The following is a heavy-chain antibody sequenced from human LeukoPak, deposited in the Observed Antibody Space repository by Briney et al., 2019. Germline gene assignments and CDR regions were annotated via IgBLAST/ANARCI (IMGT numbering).Heavy chain of an antibody. V-gene: IGHV4-38-2*01. D-gene: IGHD5-24*01. CDR2: IYHSGST. CDR3: ARHEAEMATILGGY. J-gene: IGHJ4*02. Sequence: KPSETLSLTCAVSGYSISSGYYWGWIRQPPGKGLEWIGSIYHSGSTFYNPSLKSRVIISVDTSKNQFSLRLSSVTAADTAVYYCARHEAEMATILGGYWGQGTLVTVSS. CDR1: GYSISSGYY.